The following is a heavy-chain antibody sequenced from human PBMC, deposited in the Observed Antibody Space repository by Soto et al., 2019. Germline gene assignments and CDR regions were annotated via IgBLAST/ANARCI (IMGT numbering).Heavy chain of an antibody. J-gene: IGHJ3*02. CDR1: GFTFSSYG. CDR3: ASWSGGYSYDLQDAFDI. V-gene: IGHV3-33*01. CDR2: IWYDGSNK. D-gene: IGHD5-18*01. Sequence: QVQLVESGGGVVQPGRSLRLSCAASGFTFSSYGMHWVRQAPGKGLEWVAVIWYDGSNKYYADSVKGRFTISRDNSKNTLYLQMNSLRAEDTAVYYCASWSGGYSYDLQDAFDIWGQGTMVTVSS.